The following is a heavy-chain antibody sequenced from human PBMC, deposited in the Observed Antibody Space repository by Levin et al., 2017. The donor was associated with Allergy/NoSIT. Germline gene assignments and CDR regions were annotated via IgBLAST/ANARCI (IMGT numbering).Heavy chain of an antibody. CDR3: ARERVMRGSHTPLDY. Sequence: SQTLSLTCVVSGGSITTYYWNWIRQPAGKGLEWIGRIYTSGSTNYNPSLEGRVTMSIDTSKNQFSLKLSSVTAADTAVYYCARERVMRGSHTPLDYWGQGTLVTVSS. D-gene: IGHD3-16*01. J-gene: IGHJ4*02. CDR1: GGSITTYY. V-gene: IGHV4-4*07. CDR2: IYTSGST.